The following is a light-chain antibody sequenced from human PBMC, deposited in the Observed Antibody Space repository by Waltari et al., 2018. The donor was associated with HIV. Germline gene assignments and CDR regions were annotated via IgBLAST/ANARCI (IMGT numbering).Light chain of an antibody. V-gene: IGKV1-5*03. CDR3: QQYNSDPS. Sequence: DIHMTQSPSTLSAFVGDRVTITCRASQGISNWLAWYQQKPGKAPKLLIHKASVLENGVSSRCSGSRFGTDFTLIIDRLEPDDFATYYCQQYNSDPSFGQGTRLEMK. CDR1: QGISNW. J-gene: IGKJ5*01. CDR2: KAS.